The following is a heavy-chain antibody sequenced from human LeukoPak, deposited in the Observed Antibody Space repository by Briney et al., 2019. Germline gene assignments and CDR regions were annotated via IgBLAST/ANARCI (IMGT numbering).Heavy chain of an antibody. D-gene: IGHD3-3*01. V-gene: IGHV4-34*01. J-gene: IGHJ6*03. CDR1: GGSFSGYY. CDR3: ARGGIYYDFWSGLYYYYYMDV. CDR2: INHSGST. Sequence: SETLSLTCAVYGGSFSGYYWSWIRQPPGKGLEWIGEINHSGSTNYNPSLKSRVTISVDRSKNQFSLKLSSVTAADTAVYYCARGGIYYDFWSGLYYYYYMDVWGKGTTVTVSS.